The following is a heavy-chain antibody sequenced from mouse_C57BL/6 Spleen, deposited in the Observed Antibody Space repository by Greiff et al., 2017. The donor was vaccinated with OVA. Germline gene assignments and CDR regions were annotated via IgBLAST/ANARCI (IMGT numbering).Heavy chain of an antibody. CDR2: INPGSGGT. CDR1: GYAFTNYL. CDR3: AITVITTVVATNYFDY. V-gene: IGHV1-54*01. Sequence: QVQLKQSGAELVRPGTSVKVSCKASGYAFTNYLIEWVKQRPGQGLEWIGVINPGSGGTNYNEKFKGKATLTADKSSSTAYMQLSSLTSEDSAFYFCAITVITTVVATNYFDYWGQGTTLTVSS. D-gene: IGHD1-1*01. J-gene: IGHJ2*01.